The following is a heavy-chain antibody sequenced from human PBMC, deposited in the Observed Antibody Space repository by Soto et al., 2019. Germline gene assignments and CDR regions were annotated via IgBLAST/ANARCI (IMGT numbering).Heavy chain of an antibody. CDR3: AKEPATAKPEGVDF. CDR2: INPNSGGT. V-gene: IGHV1-2*02. Sequence: ASVKVSCKASGYTFSGYYIHWVRQAPGQGLEWMGWINPNSGGTKYAPKFQGGVTMTRDTSITTAYMELSRLRSGDTAVYYCAKEPATAKPEGVDFWGQGTLVTVSS. D-gene: IGHD1-1*01. J-gene: IGHJ4*02. CDR1: GYTFSGYY.